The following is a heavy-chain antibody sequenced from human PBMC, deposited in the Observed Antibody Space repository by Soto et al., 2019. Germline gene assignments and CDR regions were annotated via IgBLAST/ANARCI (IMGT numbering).Heavy chain of an antibody. Sequence: EVQLVESGGGLVQPGGSLRLSCAASGFTFSSYSMNWVRQAPGKGLEWVSYISSSSSTIYYADSVKGRFTISRDNAKNSLYLKMNSLRDEDTAVYYCASKAKKSSYYFDYWGQGTLVTVSS. CDR1: GFTFSSYS. V-gene: IGHV3-48*02. CDR3: ASKAKKSSYYFDY. CDR2: ISSSSSTI. J-gene: IGHJ4*02. D-gene: IGHD2-15*01.